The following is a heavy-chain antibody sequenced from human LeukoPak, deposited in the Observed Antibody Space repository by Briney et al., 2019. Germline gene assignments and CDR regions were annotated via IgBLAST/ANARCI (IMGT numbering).Heavy chain of an antibody. CDR1: GFTFSDYY. J-gene: IGHJ4*02. CDR2: ISSSGSTI. V-gene: IGHV3-11*04. Sequence: GGSLRLSCAASGFTFSDYYMSWIRQAPGKGLEWGSYISSSGSTIYYADSVKGRFTISRDNAKNSLYLQMSSLRAEDTAVYYCVRGGPTTVTGFDDWGQGTPVTVSS. D-gene: IGHD4-17*01. CDR3: VRGGPTTVTGFDD.